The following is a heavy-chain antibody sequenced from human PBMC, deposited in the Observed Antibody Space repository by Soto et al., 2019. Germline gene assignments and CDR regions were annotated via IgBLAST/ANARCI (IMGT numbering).Heavy chain of an antibody. CDR2: FYSSGI. D-gene: IGHD3-9*01. CDR3: TDWSGDS. Sequence: PSETLSLTCTVSGASISNENLYWGWIRQPPGKGLEWIGNFYSSGIYYNPSLKSRVTISVDTSKNRLSLQLTSVTAADTAFYYCTDWSGDSWGQGILVTVSS. V-gene: IGHV4-39*03. J-gene: IGHJ4*02. CDR1: GASISNENLY.